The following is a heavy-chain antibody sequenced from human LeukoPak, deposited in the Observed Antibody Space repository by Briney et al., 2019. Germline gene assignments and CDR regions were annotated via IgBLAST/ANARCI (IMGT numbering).Heavy chain of an antibody. D-gene: IGHD3-22*01. J-gene: IGHJ6*03. Sequence: SGGSLRLSCAASGFTFSSYGMHWVRQAPGKGLEWVAFIRYDGSNKYYADSVKGRFTISRDNSKNTLYLQMNSLRPEDTAVYYCAKGDSRDWYYYYMDVWGKGTTVTVSS. V-gene: IGHV3-30*02. CDR2: IRYDGSNK. CDR1: GFTFSSYG. CDR3: AKGDSRDWYYYYMDV.